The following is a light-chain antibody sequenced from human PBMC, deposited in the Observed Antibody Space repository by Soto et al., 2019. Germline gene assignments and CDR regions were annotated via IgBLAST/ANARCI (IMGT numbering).Light chain of an antibody. J-gene: IGLJ3*02. CDR1: SGHSSYD. CDR2: LNSDGSH. CDR3: QTLGTGIRV. V-gene: IGLV4-69*01. Sequence: QLVLTQSPSASASLGASVKITCTLSSGHSSYDIAWHQQQPEKGPRYLMKLNSDGSHSKGDGIPDRFSGSSSGAERYLTTSSPQSEDEADFYCQTLGTGIRVFGGGTKLTVL.